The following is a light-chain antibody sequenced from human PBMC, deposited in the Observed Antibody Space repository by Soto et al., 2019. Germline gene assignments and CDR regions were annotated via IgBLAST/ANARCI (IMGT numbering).Light chain of an antibody. CDR1: SSDVGSYNY. CDR2: EVS. Sequence: QSALTQPASVSGSPGQSITISCAGTSSDVGSYNYVSWYQQHPGKAPKLMIYEVSNRPSGVSSRFSGSKSGNTASLTISGLQAEDEADYYCSSSTSSTTLFGTGTKVTVL. J-gene: IGLJ1*01. CDR3: SSSTSSTTL. V-gene: IGLV2-14*01.